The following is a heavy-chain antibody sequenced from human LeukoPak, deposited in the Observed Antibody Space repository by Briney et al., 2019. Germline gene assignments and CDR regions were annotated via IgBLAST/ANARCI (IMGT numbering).Heavy chain of an antibody. CDR3: AIQPYSGSYPSGLFDI. Sequence: SETLSLTCTVSGGSISSSSYYWGWIRQPPGKGLEWIGSIYYSGSTYNNPSLKSRVTISVDTSKNQFSLKLSSVTAADTAVYYCAIQPYSGSYPSGLFDIWGQGTMVTVSS. CDR2: IYYSGST. CDR1: GGSISSSSYY. V-gene: IGHV4-39*07. D-gene: IGHD1-26*01. J-gene: IGHJ3*02.